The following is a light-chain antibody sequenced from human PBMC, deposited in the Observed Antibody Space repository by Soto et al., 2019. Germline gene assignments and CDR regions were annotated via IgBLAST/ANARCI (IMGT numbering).Light chain of an antibody. V-gene: IGKV3-20*01. J-gene: IGKJ5*01. CDR3: QQYGTSPLVT. CDR1: QSVSSSY. Sequence: EIVLTQSPGTLSLSPGERATLSCRASQSVSSSYLAWYQQRPGQAPRLLIYGTSSRATGIPDRFSGSGSGTNFTLNISSLKPEDFTEYYCQQYGTSPLVTLGQGTPLEIK. CDR2: GTS.